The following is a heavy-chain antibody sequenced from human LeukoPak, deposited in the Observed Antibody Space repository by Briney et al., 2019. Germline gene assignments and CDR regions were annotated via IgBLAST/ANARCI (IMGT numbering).Heavy chain of an antibody. V-gene: IGHV3-30*09. CDR1: GFTFRSYA. CDR3: ARTRRHYYGSGKNLTPWPAGLDV. Sequence: PGGSLRLSCVASGFTFRSYAMHWVRQAPGKGLEWVAVISYDGGNEYYADSVKGRFAISRDNSKNTLYVQLNSLRAEDTAVYYCARTRRHYYGSGKNLTPWPAGLDVWGQGTTVTVS. J-gene: IGHJ6*02. D-gene: IGHD3-10*01. CDR2: ISYDGGNE.